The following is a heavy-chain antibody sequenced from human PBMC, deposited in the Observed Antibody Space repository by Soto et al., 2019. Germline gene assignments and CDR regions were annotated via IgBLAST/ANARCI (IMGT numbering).Heavy chain of an antibody. Sequence: PGGSLRLSGAASGFTFSSYWMSWVRQAPGKGLEWVANIKQDGSEKYYVDSVKGRFTISRDNAKNSLYLQMNSLRAEDTAVYYCAVYSSSWRAPVYWGQGTLVTVSS. D-gene: IGHD6-13*01. CDR1: GFTFSSYW. CDR3: AVYSSSWRAPVY. CDR2: IKQDGSEK. V-gene: IGHV3-7*03. J-gene: IGHJ4*02.